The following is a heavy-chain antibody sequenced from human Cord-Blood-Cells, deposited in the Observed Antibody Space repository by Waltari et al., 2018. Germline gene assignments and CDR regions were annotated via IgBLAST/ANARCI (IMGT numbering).Heavy chain of an antibody. V-gene: IGHV3-53*01. CDR1: GFTASSNY. D-gene: IGHD3-9*01. CDR3: ARAVKTGLYWYFDL. CDR2: IYSGGST. Sequence: EVQLVESGGGLIQPGGSLRLSCAASGFTASSNYMSWVRQAPGKGLEWVSVIYSGGSTYYADSVKGRFTISRDNSKNTLYLQMNSLRAEDTAVYYCARAVKTGLYWYFDLWGRGTLVTVSS. J-gene: IGHJ2*01.